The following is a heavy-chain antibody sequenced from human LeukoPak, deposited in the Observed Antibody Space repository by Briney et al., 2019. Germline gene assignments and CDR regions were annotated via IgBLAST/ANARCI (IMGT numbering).Heavy chain of an antibody. Sequence: GASVKVSCKASGYTFTGYYMHWVRQAPGRGLEWMGWINPNSGGTNYAQKFQGRVTMTRDTSISTAYMELSRLRSDDTAVYYCATFSVDTAMVTDYWGQGTLVTVSS. CDR3: ATFSVDTAMVTDY. CDR2: INPNSGGT. J-gene: IGHJ4*02. CDR1: GYTFTGYY. V-gene: IGHV1-2*02. D-gene: IGHD5-18*01.